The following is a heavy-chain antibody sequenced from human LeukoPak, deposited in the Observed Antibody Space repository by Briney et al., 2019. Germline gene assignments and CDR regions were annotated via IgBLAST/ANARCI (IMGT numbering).Heavy chain of an antibody. D-gene: IGHD1-26*01. CDR2: ISGSGGST. V-gene: IGHV3-23*01. J-gene: IGHJ4*02. CDR3: AKESRISGSPATY. Sequence: PGGSLRLSCAASGFTFSSYEMNWVRQAPGKGLEWVSAISGSGGSTYYADSVKGRFTISRDNSKNTLYLQMNSLRAEDTAVYYCAKESRISGSPATYWGQGTLVTVSS. CDR1: GFTFSSYE.